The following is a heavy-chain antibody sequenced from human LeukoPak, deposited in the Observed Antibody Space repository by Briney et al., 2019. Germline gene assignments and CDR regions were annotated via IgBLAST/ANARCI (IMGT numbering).Heavy chain of an antibody. J-gene: IGHJ6*04. V-gene: IGHV3-33*01. CDR2: IWYDGSNK. CDR1: GFTFSSYG. Sequence: PGRSLRLSCAASGFTFSSYGMHWVRQAPGKGPEWVAVIWYDGSNKYYADSVKGRFTISRDNSKNTLYLQMNSLRAEDTAVYYCARDSGRYGMDVWGKGTTVTVSS. CDR3: ARDSGRYGMDV. D-gene: IGHD5-12*01.